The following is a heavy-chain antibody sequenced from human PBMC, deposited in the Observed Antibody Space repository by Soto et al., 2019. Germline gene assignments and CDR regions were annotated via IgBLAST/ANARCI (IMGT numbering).Heavy chain of an antibody. J-gene: IGHJ6*03. V-gene: IGHV3-48*01. CDR1: GFTFSSYS. Sequence: EVQLVESGGGLVQPGGSLRLSCAASGFTFSSYSMNWVRQAPGKGLEWVSYISSSSSTIYYADSVKGRFTISRDNAKNSLYLQMNSLRAEDTAVYYCARDGKVVVPADEYYIDVWGKGTTVTVSS. CDR2: ISSSSSTI. CDR3: ARDGKVVVPADEYYIDV. D-gene: IGHD2-2*01.